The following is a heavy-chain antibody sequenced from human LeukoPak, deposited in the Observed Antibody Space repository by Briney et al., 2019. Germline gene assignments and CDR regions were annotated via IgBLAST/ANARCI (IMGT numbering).Heavy chain of an antibody. CDR1: GFTLSNHW. Sequence: GGSLRLSCAVSGFTLSNHWMTWVRQVPGRGPEWVANVNRDGSETYYLDSVKGRFTISRDNAKNSLYLQMNSLRAEDTALYYCVRNNAMDVWGQGTTVIVSS. V-gene: IGHV3-7*03. J-gene: IGHJ6*02. CDR3: VRNNAMDV. CDR2: VNRDGSET. D-gene: IGHD2-8*01.